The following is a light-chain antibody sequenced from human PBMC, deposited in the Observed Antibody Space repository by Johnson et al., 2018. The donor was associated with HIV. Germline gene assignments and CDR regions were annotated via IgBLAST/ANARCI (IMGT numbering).Light chain of an antibody. J-gene: IGLJ1*01. CDR1: NSNIGNNY. V-gene: IGLV1-51*02. CDR3: GTWDTSLNAGEV. Sequence: QSVLTQSPSVSAAPGQKVTISCSGSNSNIGNNYVSWYQQLPGTAPKLLIYENNKRPSGIPDRFSGSKSGTSATLGITGLQTGDEADYYCGTWDTSLNAGEVCGTGTKVTVL. CDR2: ENN.